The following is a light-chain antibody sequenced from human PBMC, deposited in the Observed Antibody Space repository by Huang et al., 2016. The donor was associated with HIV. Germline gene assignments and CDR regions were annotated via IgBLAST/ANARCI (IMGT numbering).Light chain of an antibody. CDR3: QQRGDWPLT. V-gene: IGKV3-11*01. J-gene: IGKJ4*01. CDR1: QTIINY. Sequence: EIVLTQSPATLSLSPGERATLSCRASQTIINYLAWYQQKPGQAPRLLIYDASNRATGIPARFSCSGSGTDFTLTISSLEPEDFAVYYCQQRGDWPLTFGGGTKVEIK. CDR2: DAS.